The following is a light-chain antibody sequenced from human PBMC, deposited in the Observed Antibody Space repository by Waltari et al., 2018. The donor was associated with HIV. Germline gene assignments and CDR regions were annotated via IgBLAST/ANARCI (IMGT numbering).Light chain of an antibody. CDR2: KDS. V-gene: IGLV3-25*03. CDR3: QSADSSGTYVL. CDR1: ALPKQY. Sequence: SYELTQPPSVSVSPGQTARITCSGDALPKQYAYWYQQKPGQAPVVVIYKDSERPSRIPERFSGSSSGTTVTLTISGVQAEDEADYYCQSADSSGTYVLFGGGTKLTVL. J-gene: IGLJ2*01.